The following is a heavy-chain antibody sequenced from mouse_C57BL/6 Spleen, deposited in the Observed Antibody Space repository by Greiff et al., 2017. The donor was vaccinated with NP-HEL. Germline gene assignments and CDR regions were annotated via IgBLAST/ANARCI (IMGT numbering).Heavy chain of an antibody. Sequence: VKLQQSGAELVRPGASVTLSCKASGYTFTDYEMHWVKQTPVHGLEWIGAIDPETGGTAYNQKFKGKAILTADKSSSTAYMELRSLTSEDSAVYYCTKPHIYYDYAVDYWGQGTTLTVSS. CDR3: TKPHIYYDYAVDY. V-gene: IGHV1-15*01. D-gene: IGHD2-4*01. CDR2: IDPETGGT. J-gene: IGHJ2*01. CDR1: GYTFTDYE.